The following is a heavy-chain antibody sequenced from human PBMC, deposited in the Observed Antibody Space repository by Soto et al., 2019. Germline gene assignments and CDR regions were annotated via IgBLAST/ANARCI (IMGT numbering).Heavy chain of an antibody. Sequence: PSETLSLTCTVSGGSISSSSYYWGWIRQPPGKGLEWIGYIYHSGRTYYNPSLKSRVTISVDTSKNQFSLKLSSVTAADTAMYYCARARYCSGGSCYSDYWGQGILVTVSS. CDR2: IYHSGRT. CDR1: GGSISSSSYY. D-gene: IGHD2-15*01. CDR3: ARARYCSGGSCYSDY. V-gene: IGHV4-39*07. J-gene: IGHJ4*02.